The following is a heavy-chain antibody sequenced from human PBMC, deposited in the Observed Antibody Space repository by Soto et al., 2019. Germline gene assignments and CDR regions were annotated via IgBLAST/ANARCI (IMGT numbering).Heavy chain of an antibody. V-gene: IGHV1-69*13. CDR1: GGTFSSYA. CDR2: IIPIFGTA. D-gene: IGHD3-16*01. J-gene: IGHJ4*02. Sequence: GASVKVSCKASGGTFSSYAISCVRQAPGQGLEWMGGIIPIFGTANYAQKFQGRVTITADESTSTAYMELSSLRSEDTAVYYCARDLPRGGNFDYWGQGTLVTAPQ. CDR3: ARDLPRGGNFDY.